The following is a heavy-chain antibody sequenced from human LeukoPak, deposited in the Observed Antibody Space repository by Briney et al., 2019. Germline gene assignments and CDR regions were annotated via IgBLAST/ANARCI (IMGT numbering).Heavy chain of an antibody. D-gene: IGHD5-24*01. CDR3: AKERDHRVSTSCDY. V-gene: IGHV3-30*18. CDR1: GFTFSNFG. CDR2: ISYDGKVT. Sequence: PGGSLRLSCAASGFTFSNFGMHWVRQAPGKGLEWVAVISYDGKVTFYADSVKGRFTISRDNSKNTLYLHMTSLRGGDTALYYCAKERDHRVSTSCDYWGQGTQVTVSS. J-gene: IGHJ4*02.